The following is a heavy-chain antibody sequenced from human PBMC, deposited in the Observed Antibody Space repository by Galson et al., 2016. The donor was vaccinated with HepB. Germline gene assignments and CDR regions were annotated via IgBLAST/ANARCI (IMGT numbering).Heavy chain of an antibody. J-gene: IGHJ2*01. D-gene: IGHD1-26*01. CDR3: ARDRSLLSVLSGPVVIRGAGWYFDL. Sequence: SLRLSCAASDFTFASYWMTWVRQAPGKGLEWVANINRDGSERHYVDSVKGRFTTSRDNAKNLVFLQVSSLRDEDTAVYYCARDRSLLSVLSGPVVIRGAGWYFDLWGRGTRVIVSS. CDR2: INRDGSER. CDR1: DFTFASYW. V-gene: IGHV3-7*01.